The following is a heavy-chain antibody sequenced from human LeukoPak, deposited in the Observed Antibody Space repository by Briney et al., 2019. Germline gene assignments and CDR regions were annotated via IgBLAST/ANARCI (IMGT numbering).Heavy chain of an antibody. V-gene: IGHV3-7*01. J-gene: IGHJ3*02. CDR3: AREGTGINAFDI. Sequence: GGSLRLSCAASGFTFSSFSMSWVRQAPGKGLEWVANIKQDGSEKYYVDSVKGRFTISRDNAKNSLYLQMNSLRAEDTAVYYCAREGTGINAFDIWGQGTMVTVSS. CDR2: IKQDGSEK. D-gene: IGHD1-14*01. CDR1: GFTFSSFS.